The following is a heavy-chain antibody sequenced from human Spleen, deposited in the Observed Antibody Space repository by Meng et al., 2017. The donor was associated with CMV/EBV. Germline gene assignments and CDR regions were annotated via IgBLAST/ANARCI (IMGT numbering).Heavy chain of an antibody. CDR3: ARVVTALCGYYFDY. D-gene: IGHD2-21*02. Sequence: LHESGPALVKLWEPLSLSCTSSGGSISSSYWSWIRQPAGKGLEWIGRIYTSRGTNYNPSLKRRVTISVDKSKNQFSLKLSSVTAADTAVYYCARVVTALCGYYFDYWGQGTLVTVSS. CDR1: GGSISSSY. J-gene: IGHJ4*02. V-gene: IGHV4-4*07. CDR2: IYTSRGT.